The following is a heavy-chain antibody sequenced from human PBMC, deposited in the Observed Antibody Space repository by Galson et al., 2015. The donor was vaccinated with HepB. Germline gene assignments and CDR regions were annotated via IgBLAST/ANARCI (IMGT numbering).Heavy chain of an antibody. CDR1: GFTVSSNY. D-gene: IGHD5-12*01. CDR3: ARDSANELGLDY. V-gene: IGHV3-66*01. J-gene: IGHJ4*02. CDR2: IYSGGSP. Sequence: SLRLSCAASGFTVSSNYMSWVRQAPGKGLEWVSVIYSGGSPYYADSVKGRFTISRDISKNTVYLQMNSLRAEDTAVYYWARDSANELGLDYWGQGTLVTVSS.